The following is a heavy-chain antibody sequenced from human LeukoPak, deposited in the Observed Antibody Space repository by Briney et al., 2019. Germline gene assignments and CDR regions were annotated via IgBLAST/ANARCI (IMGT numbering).Heavy chain of an antibody. CDR1: GFTFSSYG. D-gene: IGHD6-13*01. CDR2: ISASGGST. V-gene: IGHV3-23*01. J-gene: IGHJ4*02. Sequence: GGSLRLSCAASGFTFSSYGMSWVRQAPGKGLEWVSAISASGGSTYYADSVKGRFTISRDNSKNTLYLQMNSLRAEDTAVYYCARDWAGIAAAGLFDYWGQGTLVTVSS. CDR3: ARDWAGIAAAGLFDY.